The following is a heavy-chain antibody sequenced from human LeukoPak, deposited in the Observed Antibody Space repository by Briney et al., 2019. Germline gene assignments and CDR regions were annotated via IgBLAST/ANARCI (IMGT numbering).Heavy chain of an antibody. CDR3: ARGYCSGGSSSQTNYFDY. Sequence: GGSLRLSCAASGFTFSTFIMNWVRQAPGKGLEWVSYISSSSTIYYADSVKGRFTISRDNAKNSLYLQMNSLRAEDTAVYYCARGYCSGGSSSQTNYFDYWGQGTLVTVSS. J-gene: IGHJ4*02. CDR1: GFTFSTFI. V-gene: IGHV3-48*04. D-gene: IGHD2-15*01. CDR2: ISSSSTI.